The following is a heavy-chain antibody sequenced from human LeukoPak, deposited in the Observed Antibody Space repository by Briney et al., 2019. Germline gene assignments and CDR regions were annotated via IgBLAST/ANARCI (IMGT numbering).Heavy chain of an antibody. D-gene: IGHD5-12*01. J-gene: IGHJ4*02. Sequence: GGSLRLSCAASGFTFSNYWMHWVRQAPGKGLVWVSRINSNGSSTNYAGSVKGRFTISRDNAKNTLHLQVSSLRAEDTALYYCAKGGATICDNWGQGTLVTVSS. CDR3: AKGGATICDN. CDR1: GFTFSNYW. V-gene: IGHV3-74*01. CDR2: INSNGSST.